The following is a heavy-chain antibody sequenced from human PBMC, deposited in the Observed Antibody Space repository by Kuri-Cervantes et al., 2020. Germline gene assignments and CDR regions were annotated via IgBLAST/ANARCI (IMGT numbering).Heavy chain of an antibody. Sequence: ASVKVSCKASGYTFTSYGISWVRQAPGQGLEWMGWISAYNGNTNYAQKLQGRVTMTTDTSTSTAYMELSSLRSEDTAVYYCARVRSYLRRSPRENWFDPWGQGTLVTVS. CDR2: ISAYNGNT. J-gene: IGHJ5*02. CDR1: GYTFTSYG. V-gene: IGHV1-18*01. D-gene: IGHD3-10*01. CDR3: ARVRSYLRRSPRENWFDP.